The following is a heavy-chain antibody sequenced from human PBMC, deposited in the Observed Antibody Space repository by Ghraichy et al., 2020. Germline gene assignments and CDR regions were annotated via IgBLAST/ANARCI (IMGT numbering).Heavy chain of an antibody. CDR2: VHHSGHT. CDR1: NSSIATGSY. CDR3: ARDLYGATYPTFYFDV. Sequence: SETLSLTCSVSNSSIATGSYWGWVRQSPGQGLEWIASVHHSGHTYFNPSLKGRLSMSTDASLNQFSLRLNSVTAADTAVYFCARDLYGATYPTFYFDVWGLGTLVTVSS. D-gene: IGHD4/OR15-4a*01. V-gene: IGHV4-38-2*02. J-gene: IGHJ4*02.